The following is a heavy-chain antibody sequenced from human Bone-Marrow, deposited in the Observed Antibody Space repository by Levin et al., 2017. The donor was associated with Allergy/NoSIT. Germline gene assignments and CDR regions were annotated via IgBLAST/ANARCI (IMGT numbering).Heavy chain of an antibody. CDR3: AREKGSSGWKDYFDY. CDR1: GFTFSDYS. V-gene: IGHV3-11*01. Sequence: SCAASGFTFSDYSMSWIRQAPGKGLEWISYIANSGDPIYYGDSMKGRFTISRDNAKNALYLQMNSLRPEDTAVYFCAREKGSSGWKDYFDYWGQGTLVTVSS. CDR2: IANSGDPI. J-gene: IGHJ4*02. D-gene: IGHD6-19*01.